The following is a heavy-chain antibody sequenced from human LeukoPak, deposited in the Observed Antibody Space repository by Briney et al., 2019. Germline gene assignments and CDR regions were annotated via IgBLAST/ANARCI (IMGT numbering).Heavy chain of an antibody. CDR2: INHSGST. J-gene: IGHJ4*02. D-gene: IGHD6-13*01. CDR3: AAFRIAAAGTLGRPDY. Sequence: SETLSLTCAVYGGSFSGYYWSWIRQPPGKGLEWIGEINHSGSTNYNPSLKSRVTISVDTSKNQFSLKLSSVTAADTAVYYCAAFRIAAAGTLGRPDYWGQGTLVTVSS. V-gene: IGHV4-34*01. CDR1: GGSFSGYY.